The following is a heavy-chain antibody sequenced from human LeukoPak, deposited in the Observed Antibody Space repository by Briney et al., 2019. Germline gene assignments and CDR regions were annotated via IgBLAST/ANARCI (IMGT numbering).Heavy chain of an antibody. D-gene: IGHD4-17*01. CDR1: GFTFSSYG. V-gene: IGHV3-30*03. Sequence: GGSLRLSCAASGFTFSSYGMHWVRQAPGKGREWVAVISYDGSNKYYADSVKGRFTISRDNSKNTLYLQMNSLRAEDTAVYYCAQGTVTAKEGVNYWGQGTLVTVSS. CDR2: ISYDGSNK. CDR3: AQGTVTAKEGVNY. J-gene: IGHJ4*02.